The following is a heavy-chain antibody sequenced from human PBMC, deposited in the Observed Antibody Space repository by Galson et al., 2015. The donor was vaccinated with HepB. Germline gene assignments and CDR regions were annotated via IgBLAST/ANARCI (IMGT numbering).Heavy chain of an antibody. CDR2: ISQDGVGT. D-gene: IGHD6-19*01. CDR1: GFTFSNHA. V-gene: IGHV3-23*01. J-gene: IGHJ4*02. Sequence: SLRLSCAASGFTFSNHAMAWVRQAPGKGLEWVSSISQDGVGTFYADSVKGRFTISRDNSKNTLFLQMNSLRVEDTAVYYCAKALHQWLIRGAGCDYWGQGTLVTVSS. CDR3: AKALHQWLIRGAGCDY.